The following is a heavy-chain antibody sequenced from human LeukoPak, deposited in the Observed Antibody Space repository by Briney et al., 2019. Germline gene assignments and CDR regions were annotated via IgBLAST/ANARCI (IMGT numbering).Heavy chain of an antibody. V-gene: IGHV4-34*01. CDR1: GGSFSGYY. D-gene: IGHD3-22*01. J-gene: IGHJ6*03. CDR2: INHSGST. Sequence: TSETLSLTCAVYGGSFSGYYWSWIRQPPGKGLEWIGEINHSGSTNYNPSLKSRVTISVDTSKNQFSLKLSSVTAADTAVYYCARVPPGGDSSGYYYPRSRYYMDVWGKGTTVTVSS. CDR3: ARVPPGGDSSGYYYPRSRYYMDV.